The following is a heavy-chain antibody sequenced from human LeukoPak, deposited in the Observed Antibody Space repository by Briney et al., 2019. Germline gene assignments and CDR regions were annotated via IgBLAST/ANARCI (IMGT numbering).Heavy chain of an antibody. D-gene: IGHD3-22*01. Sequence: GGSLRLSCSASGFTLSSYAMHWVRQAPGKGLEWVAVISYDGSNKYYADSVKGRFTISRDNSKNTLYLQMNSLRTEDTAIYYCAKEDVVVITIRYFQHWGQGTLVTVSS. V-gene: IGHV3-30*04. CDR2: ISYDGSNK. J-gene: IGHJ1*01. CDR3: AKEDVVVITIRYFQH. CDR1: GFTLSSYA.